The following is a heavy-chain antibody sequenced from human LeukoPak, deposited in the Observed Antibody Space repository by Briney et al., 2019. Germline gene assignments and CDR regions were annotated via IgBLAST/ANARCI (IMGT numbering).Heavy chain of an antibody. V-gene: IGHV1-18*01. D-gene: IGHD2-2*01. CDR2: ISAYNGNT. Sequence: GASVKVSCKASGYTFTSYGISWVRQAPGQGLEWMGWISAYNGNTNYAQKLQGRVTMTTDTSTSTAYMELRSLRSDDTAVYYCARDRAFSSTSHGGHWSDPWGQGTLVTVSS. J-gene: IGHJ5*02. CDR1: GYTFTSYG. CDR3: ARDRAFSSTSHGGHWSDP.